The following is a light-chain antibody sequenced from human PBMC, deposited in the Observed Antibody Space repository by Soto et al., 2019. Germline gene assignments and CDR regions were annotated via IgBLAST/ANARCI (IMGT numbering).Light chain of an antibody. J-gene: IGLJ2*01. CDR3: SSYSGSNNPVV. Sequence: QSALTQPPSASGSPGQSVTISCTGTSSDVGDYQFVSWYQQHPGKAPKLIIYEVTKRPSGVPDRFSGSKSGNTASLTVSGLQTEDEANYYCSSYSGSNNPVVFGGGTKVTVL. V-gene: IGLV2-8*01. CDR2: EVT. CDR1: SSDVGDYQF.